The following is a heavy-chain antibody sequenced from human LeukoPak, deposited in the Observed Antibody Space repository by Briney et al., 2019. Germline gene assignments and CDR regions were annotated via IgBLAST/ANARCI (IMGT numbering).Heavy chain of an antibody. D-gene: IGHD6-19*01. CDR3: ARSPLSSSGWYRADY. V-gene: IGHV4-4*07. CDR2: IDGSGST. CDR1: GGSIRTYY. Sequence: SETLSLTCTVSGGSIRTYYWNWIRQPAGKRLEWIGRIDGSGSTTFSPSLRSRVTMSVDSSKSQISLNLNSVTAADTAMYYCARSPLSSSGWYRADYWGQGTLVTVSS. J-gene: IGHJ4*02.